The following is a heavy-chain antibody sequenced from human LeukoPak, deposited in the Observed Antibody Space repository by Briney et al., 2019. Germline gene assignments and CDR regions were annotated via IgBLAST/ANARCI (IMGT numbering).Heavy chain of an antibody. D-gene: IGHD3-9*01. CDR2: ISAYNGNT. J-gene: IGHJ6*02. V-gene: IGHV1-18*01. CDR3: ARDSPRYFDWLSAYYYYYGMDV. CDR1: GYTFTSYG. Sequence: ASVKVSCKASGYTFTSYGISWVRQAPGQGLEWIGWISAYNGNTNYAQKLQGRVTMTTDTSTSTAYMELRSLRSDDTAVYYCARDSPRYFDWLSAYYYYYGMDVWGQGTTVTVSS.